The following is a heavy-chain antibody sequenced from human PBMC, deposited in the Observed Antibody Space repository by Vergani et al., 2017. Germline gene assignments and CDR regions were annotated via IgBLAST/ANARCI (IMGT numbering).Heavy chain of an antibody. J-gene: IGHJ5*02. V-gene: IGHV1-45*02. CDR1: GYTFTYRY. CDR3: ALAESSTSSINXVFITPDTGSGFDP. CDR2: ITPFNGNT. Sequence: MQLVQSGAEVKKTGSSVKVSCKASGYTFTYRYLHWVRQAPGQALEWMGWITPFNGNTNYEQKFQDRVTITRDRSMSTAYMELSSLRSEDTAMYYCALAESSTSSINXVFITPDTGSGFDPWGQGSLMTISS. D-gene: IGHD2-2*01.